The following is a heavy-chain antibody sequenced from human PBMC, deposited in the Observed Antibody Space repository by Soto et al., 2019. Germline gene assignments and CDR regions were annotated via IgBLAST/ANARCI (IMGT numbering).Heavy chain of an antibody. Sequence: PGGSLRLSCAASGFTFSSYGMHWVRQAPGKGLEWVAVISYDGSNKYYADSVKGRFTISRDNSKNTLYLQMNSLRAEDTAVYYCAKDPLYGDYEPYYFDYWGQGTLVTVSS. CDR1: GFTFSSYG. J-gene: IGHJ4*02. CDR2: ISYDGSNK. CDR3: AKDPLYGDYEPYYFDY. V-gene: IGHV3-30*18. D-gene: IGHD4-17*01.